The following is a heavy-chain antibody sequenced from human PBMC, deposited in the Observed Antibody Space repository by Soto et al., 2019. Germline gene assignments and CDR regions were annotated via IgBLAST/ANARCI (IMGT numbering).Heavy chain of an antibody. V-gene: IGHV6-1*01. D-gene: IGHD6-13*01. Sequence: SQTLSLTCAISGDSVSSNSAAWNWIRQSTSRGLEWLGRTYYRSKWYNDYAVSVKSRITIDPDTSMNQFSLHLNSVTPEDTAVYYCARDGPYSSSWYQRSYYFDYWGQGTLVTVSS. CDR2: TYYRSKWYN. J-gene: IGHJ4*02. CDR1: GDSVSSNSAA. CDR3: ARDGPYSSSWYQRSYYFDY.